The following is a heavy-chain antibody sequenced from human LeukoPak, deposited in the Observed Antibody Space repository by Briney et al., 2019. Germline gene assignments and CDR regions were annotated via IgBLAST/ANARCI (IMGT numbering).Heavy chain of an antibody. CDR2: IYSGGST. Sequence: GSLRLSCAASGFTVSSNYMSWVRQAPGKGLEWVSVIYSGGSTYYADSVKGRFTISRDNSKNTLYLQMNSLRAEDTAVYYCASFKIAMVRGVIRPIDYWGQGTLVTVSS. CDR1: GFTVSSNY. V-gene: IGHV3-53*01. J-gene: IGHJ4*02. D-gene: IGHD3-10*01. CDR3: ASFKIAMVRGVIRPIDY.